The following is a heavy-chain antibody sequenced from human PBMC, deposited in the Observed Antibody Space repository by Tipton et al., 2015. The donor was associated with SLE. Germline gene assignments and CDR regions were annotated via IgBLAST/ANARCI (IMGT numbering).Heavy chain of an antibody. J-gene: IGHJ4*02. V-gene: IGHV4-59*08. CDR1: GGSIDSHY. CDR2: IYYSGNT. CDR3: ARLAYHYDSSGYYIYYFDY. D-gene: IGHD3-22*01. Sequence: LRLSCTVSGGSIDSHYWSWIRQPPGKRLEWIGYIYYSGNTNYNPSLKSRVTISVDTSKNQFSLKVTSMTAADTAVYYCARLAYHYDSSGYYIYYFDYWGQGTLVTVSS.